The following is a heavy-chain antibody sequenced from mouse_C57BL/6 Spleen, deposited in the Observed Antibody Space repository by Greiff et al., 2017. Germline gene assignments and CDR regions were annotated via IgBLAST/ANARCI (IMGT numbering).Heavy chain of an antibody. Sequence: QVQLQQPGAELVMPGASVKLSCKASGYTFTSYWMHWVQQRPGQGLEWIGEIDPSDSYTNYNQKFKGQSTLTVDKSSSTAYMQRSSLTYEDAAVYYCARFDYYGSSAYWGQGTLVTVSA. V-gene: IGHV1-69*01. CDR1: GYTFTSYW. D-gene: IGHD1-1*01. J-gene: IGHJ3*01. CDR2: IDPSDSYT. CDR3: ARFDYYGSSAY.